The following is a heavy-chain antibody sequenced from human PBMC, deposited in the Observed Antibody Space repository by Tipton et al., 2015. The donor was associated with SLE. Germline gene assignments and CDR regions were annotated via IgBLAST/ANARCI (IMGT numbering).Heavy chain of an antibody. Sequence: TLSLTCTVSGGSIRSSSYYWGWIRQPPGKGLEWIGSIYYSGRTYYNPSLKSRVTISVDTSKNQFSLKLSSVTAADTAVYYCAGMSYPREGYFDYWGQGTLVTVSS. CDR1: GGSIRSSSYY. D-gene: IGHD1-26*01. J-gene: IGHJ4*02. V-gene: IGHV4-39*07. CDR2: IYYSGRT. CDR3: AGMSYPREGYFDY.